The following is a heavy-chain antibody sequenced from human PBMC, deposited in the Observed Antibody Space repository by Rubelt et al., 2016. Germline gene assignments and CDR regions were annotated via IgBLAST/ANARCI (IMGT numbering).Heavy chain of an antibody. CDR2: FAPEDGET. Sequence: QVQLVQSGAEVKKPGASVKVSCKVSGYTLTELSMHWVRQAPGKGLEWMGGFAPEDGETIYAQKFQGGVTMTEDTSTDTAYMELSSLRSEDTAVYYCATRSLWFGEIDRYFDYWGQGTLVTVSS. CDR3: ATRSLWFGEIDRYFDY. V-gene: IGHV1-24*01. D-gene: IGHD3-10*01. J-gene: IGHJ4*02. CDR1: GYTLTELS.